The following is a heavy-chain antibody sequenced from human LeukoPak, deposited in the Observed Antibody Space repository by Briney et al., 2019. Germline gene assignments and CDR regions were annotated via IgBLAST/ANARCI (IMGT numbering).Heavy chain of an antibody. J-gene: IGHJ6*03. CDR1: GGSVSSYN. CDR3: ARYLVGPLVGSYYSHYMDV. CDR2: IYTSGIT. D-gene: IGHD2-2*01. Sequence: IPSETLSLTCTVSGGSVSSYNWTWIRQPAGMGLELIGRIYTSGITNYSPSLRSRVTMSLDTSKNQFSLKMSSVTAADTAVYYCARYLVGPLVGSYYSHYMDVWGKGTTVTISS. V-gene: IGHV4-4*07.